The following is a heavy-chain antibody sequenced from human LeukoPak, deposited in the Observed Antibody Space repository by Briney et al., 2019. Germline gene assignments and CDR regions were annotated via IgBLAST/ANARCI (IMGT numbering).Heavy chain of an antibody. CDR3: AGGPRESYYNWFDP. CDR2: INHSGCA. Sequence: PSETLSFTCGVYGGSFSGYLWNWICQPPGKRLEWLGEINHSGCANYHPSLKSRSTISVDTSTNHVSLSLSSVTAADTAVYYCAGGPRESYYNWFDPWGQGTLVTVSS. J-gene: IGHJ5*02. V-gene: IGHV4-34*01. CDR1: GGSFSGYL. D-gene: IGHD3-10*01.